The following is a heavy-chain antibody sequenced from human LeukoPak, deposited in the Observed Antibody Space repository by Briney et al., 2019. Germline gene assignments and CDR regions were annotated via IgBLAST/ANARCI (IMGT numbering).Heavy chain of an antibody. CDR3: TTGDTAMVNGYNWFDP. Sequence: ASVKVSCKASGYTFTSYDINWVRQAPGQGLEWMGGIIPIFGTANYAQKFQGRVTITADESTGTAYMELSSLRSEDTAVYYCTTGDTAMVNGYNWFDPWGQGTLVTVSS. CDR2: IIPIFGTA. J-gene: IGHJ5*02. V-gene: IGHV1-69*13. D-gene: IGHD5-18*01. CDR1: GYTFTSYD.